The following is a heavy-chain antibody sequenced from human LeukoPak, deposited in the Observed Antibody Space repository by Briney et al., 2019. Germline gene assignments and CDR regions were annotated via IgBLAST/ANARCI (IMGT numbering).Heavy chain of an antibody. CDR2: IGGSGGST. CDR1: GFTFSSSV. D-gene: IGHD3-9*01. CDR3: AKLPTGYPNWFDP. V-gene: IGHV3-23*01. J-gene: IGHJ5*02. Sequence: GGSLRFSCAGSGFTFSSSVMGWVRQAPGKGLEWVSAIGGSGGSTYYADSVTGRFTISRDNSKNTLYLQMNSLRAEDTALYYCAKLPTGYPNWFDPWGQGTLVTVSS.